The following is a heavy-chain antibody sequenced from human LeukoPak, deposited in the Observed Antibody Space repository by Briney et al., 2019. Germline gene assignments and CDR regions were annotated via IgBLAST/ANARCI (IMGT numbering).Heavy chain of an antibody. D-gene: IGHD5-12*01. CDR3: ANPQSRGYDYLDY. CDR2: ISIDGREK. Sequence: PGRSLRLSCAASGFTFRNYGMHCVRQVPGKGLEWVAVISIDGREKYYADSVKGRFTISRDNSKNTLYLQMSSLRGADTAVYYCANPQSRGYDYLDYWGQGTLVTVSS. V-gene: IGHV3-30*18. CDR1: GFTFRNYG. J-gene: IGHJ4*02.